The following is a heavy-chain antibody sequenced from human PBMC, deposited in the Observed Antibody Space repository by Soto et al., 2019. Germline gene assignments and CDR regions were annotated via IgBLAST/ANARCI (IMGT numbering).Heavy chain of an antibody. V-gene: IGHV4-34*01. D-gene: IGHD5-18*01. J-gene: IGHJ4*02. CDR1: GGSFSGYY. Sequence: QVQLQQWGAGLLKPSETLSLTCAVYGGSFSGYYWSWIRQPPGKGLEWMGEINHSGSTNYNPSLKSRVTISVDTSKNQFSLKLSSVTAADTAVYYCAIRAGKDTAMVTALFDYCGQGTLVTVSS. CDR3: AIRAGKDTAMVTALFDY. CDR2: INHSGST.